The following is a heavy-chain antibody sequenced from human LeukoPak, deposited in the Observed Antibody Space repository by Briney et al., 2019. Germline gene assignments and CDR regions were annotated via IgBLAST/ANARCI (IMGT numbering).Heavy chain of an antibody. V-gene: IGHV3-30-3*01. CDR1: GFTFSSYA. J-gene: IGHJ4*02. Sequence: GRSLRLSCAASGFTFSSYAMHWVRQAPGKGLEWVAVISYDGSNKYYADSVKGRFTISRDNSKNTLYLQMNSLRAEDTAVYYCARDRAVPAAKTYYFDYWAQGPLVPVPP. CDR2: ISYDGSNK. D-gene: IGHD2-2*01. CDR3: ARDRAVPAAKTYYFDY.